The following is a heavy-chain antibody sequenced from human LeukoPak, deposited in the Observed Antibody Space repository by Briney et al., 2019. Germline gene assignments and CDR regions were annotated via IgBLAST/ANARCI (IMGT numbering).Heavy chain of an antibody. CDR3: ARGNGDYDF. Sequence: GSLRLSCAASGFTFSSYSMNWVRQAPGKGLEWVSSISSSSSYTYYADSVKGRFTISRDNAKNSLYLQMNSLRAEDTAAYYCARGNGDYDFWGQGTLVTVSS. V-gene: IGHV3-21*01. J-gene: IGHJ4*02. D-gene: IGHD4-17*01. CDR1: GFTFSSYS. CDR2: ISSSSSYT.